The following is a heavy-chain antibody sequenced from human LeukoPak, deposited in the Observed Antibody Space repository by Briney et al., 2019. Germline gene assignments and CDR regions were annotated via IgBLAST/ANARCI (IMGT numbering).Heavy chain of an antibody. CDR2: IYYSGST. D-gene: IGHD3-22*01. V-gene: IGHV4-39*07. Sequence: SETLSLTCTVSGGSISSSSYYWGWIRQPPGKGLEWLGSIYYSGSTYYNPSLKSRVTISVDTSKNQFSLKLSSVTAADTAVYYCAGDPAYDSSGVDYWGQGTLVTVSS. J-gene: IGHJ4*02. CDR3: AGDPAYDSSGVDY. CDR1: GGSISSSSYY.